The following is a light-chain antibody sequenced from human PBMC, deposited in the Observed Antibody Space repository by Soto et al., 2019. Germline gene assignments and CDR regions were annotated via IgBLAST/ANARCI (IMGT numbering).Light chain of an antibody. CDR2: LGS. CDR1: QILLHSNGYNY. CDR3: MQPLQSWT. V-gene: IGKV2-28*01. Sequence: DIVMTQSPPSLPVTPGEPASISCRSSQILLHSNGYNYLDWYLQKPGQSPQLLIYLGSNRASGVPDRFSGSGSGTDFTLKISRVEAEDVGVYYCMQPLQSWTFGQGTKVDIK. J-gene: IGKJ1*01.